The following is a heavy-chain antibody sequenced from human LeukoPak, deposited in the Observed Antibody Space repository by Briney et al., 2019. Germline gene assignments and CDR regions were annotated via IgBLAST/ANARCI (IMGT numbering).Heavy chain of an antibody. D-gene: IGHD1-26*01. CDR3: ARAANSGSSNFDY. Sequence: ASVKVSCTASGYTFATSYMNWVRQAPGQGLEWMGIINPSGGDTTYAQKFQGRITMTRDTSTSTVYMDLSSLTSEDTAVYYCARAANSGSSNFDYWGQGILVTVSS. V-gene: IGHV1-46*01. J-gene: IGHJ4*02. CDR1: GYTFATSY. CDR2: INPSGGDT.